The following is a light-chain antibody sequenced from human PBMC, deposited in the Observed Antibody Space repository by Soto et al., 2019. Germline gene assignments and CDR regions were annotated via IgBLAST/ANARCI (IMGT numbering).Light chain of an antibody. CDR2: GAS. Sequence: DIQMTQSPSSVSASVGDRVTITCRASQAISSWLAWYQQKPGKAPKLLIYGASRLHTGVPSRFSGSGSGTDFTLTISSRQPEDFATYFCQQAASFPLTFGGGTKVEIK. CDR3: QQAASFPLT. V-gene: IGKV1-12*01. J-gene: IGKJ4*01. CDR1: QAISSW.